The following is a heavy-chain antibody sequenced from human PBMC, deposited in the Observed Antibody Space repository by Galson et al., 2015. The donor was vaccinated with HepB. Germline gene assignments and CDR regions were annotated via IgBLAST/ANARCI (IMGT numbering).Heavy chain of an antibody. V-gene: IGHV3-33*01. CDR2: IWYDGSNK. CDR3: ARDLSIAVAGKGY. CDR1: GFTFSSYG. Sequence: SLRLSCAASGFTFSSYGMHWVRQAPGKGLEWVAVIWYDGSNKYYADSVKGRFTISRDNSKNTLYLQMNSLRAEDTAVYYCARDLSIAVAGKGYWGQGTLVTVSS. D-gene: IGHD6-19*01. J-gene: IGHJ4*02.